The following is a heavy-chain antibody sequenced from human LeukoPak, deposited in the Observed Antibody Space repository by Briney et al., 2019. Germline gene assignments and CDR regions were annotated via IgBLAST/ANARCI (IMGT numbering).Heavy chain of an antibody. CDR3: ARDVRDLYYYMDV. J-gene: IGHJ6*03. CDR2: IYHSGST. D-gene: IGHD6-6*01. CDR1: GYSISGGYY. Sequence: SETLSLTCTVSGYSISGGYYWGWIRQPPGKGLEWIGSIYHSGSTYYNPSLKSRVTISVDTSKNQFSLKLSSVTAADTAVYYCARDVRDLYYYMDVWGKGTTVTVSS. V-gene: IGHV4-38-2*02.